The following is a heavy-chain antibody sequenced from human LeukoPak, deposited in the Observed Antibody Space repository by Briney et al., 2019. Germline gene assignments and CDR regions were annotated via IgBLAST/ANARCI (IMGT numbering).Heavy chain of an antibody. D-gene: IGHD6-13*01. CDR2: IYPGDSDT. Sequence: GESLKISCKGSRYSFPNYWIGWVRQMPGKGLEWMGIIYPGDSDTRYSPSFQGQVTISVDKSTSTAYLQWGSLKASDTAMYYCARHLAGYSSSWSYWGQGTLVTVSS. CDR3: ARHLAGYSSSWSY. V-gene: IGHV5-51*01. J-gene: IGHJ4*02. CDR1: RYSFPNYW.